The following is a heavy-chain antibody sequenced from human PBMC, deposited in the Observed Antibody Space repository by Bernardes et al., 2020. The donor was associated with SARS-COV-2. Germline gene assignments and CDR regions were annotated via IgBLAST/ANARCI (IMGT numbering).Heavy chain of an antibody. V-gene: IGHV3-21*01. CDR3: ARPLQKSCSGGSCYSDNDAFDI. J-gene: IGHJ3*02. Sequence: GGSLRLSCAASGFTFSSYSMNWVRQAPGKGLEWVSSISSSSSYIYYADSVKGRFTISRDNAKNSLYLQMNSLRAEDTAVYYCARPLQKSCSGGSCYSDNDAFDIWGQGTMVTVSS. CDR1: GFTFSSYS. CDR2: ISSSSSYI. D-gene: IGHD2-15*01.